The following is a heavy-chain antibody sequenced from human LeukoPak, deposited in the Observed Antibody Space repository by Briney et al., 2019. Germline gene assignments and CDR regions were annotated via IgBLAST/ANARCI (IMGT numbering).Heavy chain of an antibody. J-gene: IGHJ3*02. CDR3: AREDGTSMDNAFDI. CDR1: GVSLSSTDDY. D-gene: IGHD5-18*01. Sequence: PSEALSLTCTVSGVSLSSTDDYWGWIRHPPGKGPEWNGRIYYSGSTYYNPSLKSRVTISEDPSKNTFSLKLSSVTAADTAVYYCAREDGTSMDNAFDIWGQGTMVTVSS. V-gene: IGHV4-39*07. CDR2: IYYSGST.